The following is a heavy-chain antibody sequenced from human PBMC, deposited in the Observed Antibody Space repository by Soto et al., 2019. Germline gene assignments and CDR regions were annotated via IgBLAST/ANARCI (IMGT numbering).Heavy chain of an antibody. CDR3: ARGYSGYDLGGYYFDY. CDR2: IYYSGST. Sequence: QVQLQESGPGLVKPSQTLSLTCTVSGGSISSGGYYWSWIRQHPGKGLEWIGYIYYSGSTYYNPSLKSRVTIPVDTSKNQFSLKLSSVTAADTAVYYCARGYSGYDLGGYYFDYWGQGTLVTVSS. V-gene: IGHV4-31*03. J-gene: IGHJ4*02. D-gene: IGHD5-12*01. CDR1: GGSISSGGYY.